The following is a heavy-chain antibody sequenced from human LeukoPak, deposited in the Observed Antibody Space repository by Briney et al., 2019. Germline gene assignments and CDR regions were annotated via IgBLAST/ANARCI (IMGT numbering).Heavy chain of an antibody. CDR1: GGSISSYY. J-gene: IGHJ4*02. D-gene: IGHD5-18*01. V-gene: IGHV4-59*12. CDR3: ARGRYSYGLDY. CDR2: IYYSGST. Sequence: TSETLSLTCTVSGGSISSYYWSWIRQPPGKGLEWIGYIYYSGSTNYNPSLKSRVTISVDTSKNQFSLKLSSVTAADTAVYYCARGRYSYGLDYWGQGTLVTVSS.